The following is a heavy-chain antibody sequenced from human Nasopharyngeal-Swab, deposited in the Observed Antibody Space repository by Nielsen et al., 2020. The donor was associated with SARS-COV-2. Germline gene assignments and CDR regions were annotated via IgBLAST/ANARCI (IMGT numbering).Heavy chain of an antibody. CDR1: GGSISNYY. D-gene: IGHD6-6*01. Sequence: SETLSLTCAVSGGSISNYYWSWIRQPPGKGLEWIGYISFSGSINYRPSLKSRVTISVDTSNNQFSLKLNSVNAADTAVYYCVRLYTSSSYWYFELWGRGTPVTISS. J-gene: IGHJ2*01. V-gene: IGHV4-59*01. CDR3: VRLYTSSSYWYFEL. CDR2: ISFSGSI.